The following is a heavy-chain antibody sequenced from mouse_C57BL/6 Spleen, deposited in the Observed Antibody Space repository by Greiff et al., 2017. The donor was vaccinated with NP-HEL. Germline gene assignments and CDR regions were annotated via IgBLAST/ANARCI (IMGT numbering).Heavy chain of an antibody. CDR1: GYTFTSYW. J-gene: IGHJ1*03. CDR3: SRDLSYWYFDV. Sequence: QVQLQQPGAELVRPGSSVKLSCKASGYTFTSYWMDWVKQRPGQGLEWIGNIYPSDSETNYNQKFTDKATLTVDKSSSTAYMQLSSLTSEDSAVYYCSRDLSYWYFDVWGTGTTVTVSS. V-gene: IGHV1-61*01. CDR2: IYPSDSET. D-gene: IGHD3-2*02.